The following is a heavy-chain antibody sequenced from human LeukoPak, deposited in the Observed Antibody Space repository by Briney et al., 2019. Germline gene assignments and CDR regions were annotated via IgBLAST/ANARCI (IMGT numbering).Heavy chain of an antibody. V-gene: IGHV3-30*04. CDR2: ISYDGSNK. CDR1: GFTFSSYA. Sequence: PGRSLRLSCAASGFTFSSYAMHWVRQAPGKGLEWVAVISYDGSNKYYADSVKGRFTISRDNSKNTLYLQMNSLRAEDTAVYYCAKDGPYDILLHSYYSMDVWGKGTTVTVSS. D-gene: IGHD3-9*01. CDR3: AKDGPYDILLHSYYSMDV. J-gene: IGHJ6*03.